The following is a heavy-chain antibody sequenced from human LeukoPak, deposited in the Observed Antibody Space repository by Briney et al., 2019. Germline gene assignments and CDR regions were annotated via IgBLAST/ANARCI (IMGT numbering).Heavy chain of an antibody. J-gene: IGHJ4*02. CDR2: ISAYNGNT. Sequence: ASVKVSCKASGYTFTSYGISWVRQAPGQGLEWMGWISAYNGNTNYAQKFQGRVTITADESTSTAYMELSSLRSEDTAVYYCARSSGYDHSYYFDYWGQGTLVTVSS. CDR3: ARSSGYDHSYYFDY. V-gene: IGHV1-18*01. CDR1: GYTFTSYG. D-gene: IGHD5-12*01.